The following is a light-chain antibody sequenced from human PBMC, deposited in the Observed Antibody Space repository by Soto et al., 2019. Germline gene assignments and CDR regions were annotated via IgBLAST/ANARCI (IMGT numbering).Light chain of an antibody. Sequence: EIVLAQSAATLSLSPGERARVSCRASQSVSIYLAWYRQKPGQAPRLLIYDASNRATGIPARFSASGSGTDFTLTISRLKHEDFATYFRQQSYSMTRTFGRGTKVDIK. V-gene: IGKV3-11*01. CDR3: QQSYSMTRT. CDR2: DAS. CDR1: QSVSIY. J-gene: IGKJ1*01.